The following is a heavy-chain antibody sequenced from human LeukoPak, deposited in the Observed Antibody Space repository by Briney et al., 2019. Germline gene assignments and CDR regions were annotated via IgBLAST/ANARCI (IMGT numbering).Heavy chain of an antibody. J-gene: IGHJ4*02. CDR3: AKDVLGGSRWQFDY. D-gene: IGHD6-13*01. CDR2: ISGGGENT. CDR1: GFTFSSYS. V-gene: IGHV3-NL1*01. Sequence: GGSLRLSCAASGFTFSSYSMNWVRQAPGKGLDWVSTISGGGENTHYADSVKGRFTISRDNSKNTVFLQMNSLRAEDTAVYYCAKDVLGGSRWQFDYWGQGTLVTVSS.